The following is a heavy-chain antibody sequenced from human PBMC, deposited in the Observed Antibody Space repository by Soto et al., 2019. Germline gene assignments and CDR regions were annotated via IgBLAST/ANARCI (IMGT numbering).Heavy chain of an antibody. CDR1: GGSISSSSYY. CDR2: IYYSGST. J-gene: IGHJ4*02. CDR3: ARLGWNRITMIVYPAGDFYYFDY. V-gene: IGHV4-39*01. Sequence: QLQLQESGPGLVKPSETLSLTCTVSGGSISSSSYYWGWIRQPPGKGLEWIGSIYYSGSTYYNPSLKSRVTISVDTSKNQFSLKLSSVTAADTAVYYCARLGWNRITMIVYPAGDFYYFDYWGQGTLVTVSS. D-gene: IGHD3-22*01.